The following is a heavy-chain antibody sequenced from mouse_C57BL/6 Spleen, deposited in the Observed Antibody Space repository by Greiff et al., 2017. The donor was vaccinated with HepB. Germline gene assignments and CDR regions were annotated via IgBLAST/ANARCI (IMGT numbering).Heavy chain of an antibody. Sequence: EVQLVESGGGLVQPGGSMKLSCVASGFTFSNYWMNWVRQSPEKGLEWVAQIRLKSDNYATHYAESVKGRFTISRDDSKSSVYLQMNNLRAEDTGIYYCSDGYFFAYWGQGTLVTVSA. CDR1: GFTFSNYW. V-gene: IGHV6-3*01. CDR3: SDGYFFAY. CDR2: IRLKSDNYAT. J-gene: IGHJ3*01. D-gene: IGHD2-3*01.